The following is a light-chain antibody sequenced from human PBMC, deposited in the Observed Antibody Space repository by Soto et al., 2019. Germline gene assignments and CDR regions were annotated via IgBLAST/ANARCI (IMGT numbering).Light chain of an antibody. J-gene: IGKJ1*01. CDR1: QSVYNN. Sequence: EIVMTQSPATLSVSPGERATLSCRASQSVYNNLAWYQQKPGQAPRLLIYGASTRATGIPARFSGSGSGTEFTLTISRLEPEDFAVYYCQQYGSSPQRTFGQGTKVDIK. CDR3: QQYGSSPQRT. V-gene: IGKV3-15*01. CDR2: GAS.